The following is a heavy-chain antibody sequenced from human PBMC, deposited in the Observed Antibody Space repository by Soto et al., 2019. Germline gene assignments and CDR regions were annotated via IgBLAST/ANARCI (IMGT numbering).Heavy chain of an antibody. CDR1: GFTVSSNY. J-gene: IGHJ6*02. D-gene: IGHD6-13*01. CDR3: ARAWGSWPDYYYGMDV. CDR2: IYSGGST. V-gene: IGHV3-53*01. Sequence: SCAASGFTVSSNYMSWVRQAPGKGLEWVSVIYSGGSTYYADSVKGRFTISRDNSKNTLYLQMNSLRAEDTAVYYCARAWGSWPDYYYGMDVWGQGTTVTVSS.